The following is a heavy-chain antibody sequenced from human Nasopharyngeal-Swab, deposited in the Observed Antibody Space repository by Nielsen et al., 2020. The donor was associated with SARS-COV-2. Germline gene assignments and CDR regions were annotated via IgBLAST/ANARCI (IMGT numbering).Heavy chain of an antibody. CDR1: GGSFSSYY. D-gene: IGHD6-13*01. CDR3: ARDLITAAGRDWFDP. V-gene: IGHV4-59*01. CDR2: IYYSGST. Sequence: SDTLSLTCTVSGGSFSSYYWSWIRQPPGKGLEWIGYIYYSGSTNYNPSLKSRVTISVDTSKNQFSLKLSSVTAADTAVYYCARDLITAAGRDWFDPWGQGTLVTVSS. J-gene: IGHJ5*02.